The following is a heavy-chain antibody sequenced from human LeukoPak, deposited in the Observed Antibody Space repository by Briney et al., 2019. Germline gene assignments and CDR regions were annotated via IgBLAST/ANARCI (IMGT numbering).Heavy chain of an antibody. Sequence: GGSLRLSCSASGFTFSSYDMHWVRQAPGKGLEYVSAISSNGGSTYYADSVKGRFTISRDNSKNTLYLQMSSLRAEDTAVYYCVKDPHYYGSGSYPTLGYWGQGTLVTVSS. V-gene: IGHV3-64D*06. D-gene: IGHD3-10*01. CDR1: GFTFSSYD. J-gene: IGHJ4*02. CDR3: VKDPHYYGSGSYPTLGY. CDR2: ISSNGGST.